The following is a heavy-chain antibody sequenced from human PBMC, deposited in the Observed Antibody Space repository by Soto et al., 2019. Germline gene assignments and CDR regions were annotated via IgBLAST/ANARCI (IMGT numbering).Heavy chain of an antibody. J-gene: IGHJ4*02. CDR3: TTERQWLAQRYFDY. Sequence: PGGSLRLSCAASGFTFSSYAMSWVRQAPGKGLEWVGRIKSKTDEGPTDYAAPVKGRFTISRDDSNTTLYLQMNSLKTEDTAVYYCTTERQWLAQRYFDYWGQGTLVTVSS. D-gene: IGHD6-19*01. CDR1: GFTFSSYA. V-gene: IGHV3-15*01. CDR2: IKSKTDEGPT.